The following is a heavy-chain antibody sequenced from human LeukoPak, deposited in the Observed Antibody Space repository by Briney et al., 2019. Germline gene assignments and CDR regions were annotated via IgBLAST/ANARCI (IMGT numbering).Heavy chain of an antibody. J-gene: IGHJ4*02. CDR1: GFTFSRYW. CDR2: IKQDGGEI. Sequence: GGPLRLSCAASGFTFSRYWMTWVRQVPGKGLEWVANIKQDGGEIHYVDSVKGRFSISRDNAKNSLYLQMNSLRAEDTAVYYCARGRTLVLTPAAIPYYFDCGGQGTLVTVSS. D-gene: IGHD2-8*01. CDR3: ARGRTLVLTPAAIPYYFDC. V-gene: IGHV3-7*04.